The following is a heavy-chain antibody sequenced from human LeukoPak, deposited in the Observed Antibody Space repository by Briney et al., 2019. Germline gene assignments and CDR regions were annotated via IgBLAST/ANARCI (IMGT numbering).Heavy chain of an antibody. CDR2: INHSGST. D-gene: IGHD3-10*01. CDR3: ARGHRRITMVRGVMTYYFDY. J-gene: IGHJ4*02. V-gene: IGHV4-34*01. Sequence: SETLSLTCAVYGGSFSGYYWSWIRQPPGKGLEWIGEINHSGSTDYNPSLKSRVTISVDTSKNQFSLKLSSVTAADTAVYYCARGHRRITMVRGVMTYYFDYWGQGTLVTVSS. CDR1: GGSFSGYY.